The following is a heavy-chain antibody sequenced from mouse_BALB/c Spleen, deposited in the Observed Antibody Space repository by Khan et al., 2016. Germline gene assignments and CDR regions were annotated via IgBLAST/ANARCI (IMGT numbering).Heavy chain of an antibody. CDR1: GYIFTSYW. V-gene: IGHV1S132*01. D-gene: IGHD3-3*01. Sequence: QVQLKESGAELVRPGTSVKLSCKTSGYIFTSYWIHWVKQRSGQGLEWIARIYPGTDNTYYNEKFKDKATLTADTSSSTAYFQLSSLNSVDSAVLFCGREEAVYYFDYGGQGTTLTVSS. CDR2: IYPGTDNT. CDR3: GREEAVYYFDY. J-gene: IGHJ2*01.